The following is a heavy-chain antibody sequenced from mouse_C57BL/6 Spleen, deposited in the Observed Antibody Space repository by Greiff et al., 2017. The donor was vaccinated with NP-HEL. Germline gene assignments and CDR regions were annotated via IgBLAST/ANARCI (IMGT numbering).Heavy chain of an antibody. J-gene: IGHJ2*01. Sequence: EVQLQQSGPELVKPGASVKMSCKASGYTFTDYNMHWVKQSHGKSLEWIGYINPNNGGTSYNQKFKGKATLTVNKSSSTAYMELRSLTSEDSAVYYCATAAQATFDYWGQGTTLTVSS. CDR3: ATAAQATFDY. V-gene: IGHV1-22*01. CDR1: GYTFTDYN. CDR2: INPNNGGT. D-gene: IGHD3-2*02.